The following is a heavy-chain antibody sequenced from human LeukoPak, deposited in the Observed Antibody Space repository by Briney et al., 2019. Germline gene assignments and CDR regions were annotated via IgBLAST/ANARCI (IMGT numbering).Heavy chain of an antibody. J-gene: IGHJ6*02. CDR1: GITFSSYS. Sequence: GGSLRLSCAASGITFSSYSMVWVRQAPGKGLEWVSSISSGSNYIYYADSVKGRFTISRDNARTSLYLQMNSLRAEDTAVYYCARDKAQDSVYYGMDVWGQGTTVTVSS. V-gene: IGHV3-21*06. D-gene: IGHD6-6*01. CDR3: ARDKAQDSVYYGMDV. CDR2: ISSGSNYI.